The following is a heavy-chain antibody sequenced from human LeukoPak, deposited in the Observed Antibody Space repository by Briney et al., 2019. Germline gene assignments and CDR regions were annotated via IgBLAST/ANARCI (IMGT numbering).Heavy chain of an antibody. D-gene: IGHD1-7*01. V-gene: IGHV1-24*01. Sequence: GASVRVSCKVSGYTLTELSMHWVRQAPGKGLEWMGGFDPEDGETIYAQKFQGRVTMTEDTSTDTAYMELSSLRSEDTAVYYCATDITGTTRWFDPWGQGTLVTVSS. CDR2: FDPEDGET. CDR1: GYTLTELS. J-gene: IGHJ5*02. CDR3: ATDITGTTRWFDP.